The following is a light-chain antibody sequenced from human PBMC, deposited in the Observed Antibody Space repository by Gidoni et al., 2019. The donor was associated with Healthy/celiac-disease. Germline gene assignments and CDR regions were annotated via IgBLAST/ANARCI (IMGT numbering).Light chain of an antibody. J-gene: IGKJ5*01. CDR1: QSASRSY. CDR2: GAS. Sequence: EIVLTQSPGTLSLSPGERATLSCRASQSASRSYLAWYQQKPGQAPRLLIYGASSRATGIPDRFSGSGSGTDFTLTISRLEPEDFAVYYCQQYGSSSITFGQGTRLEIK. CDR3: QQYGSSSIT. V-gene: IGKV3-20*01.